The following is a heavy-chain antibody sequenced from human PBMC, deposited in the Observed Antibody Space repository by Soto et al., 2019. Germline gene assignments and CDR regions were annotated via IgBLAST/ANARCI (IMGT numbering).Heavy chain of an antibody. CDR1: GGFVNSDTHP. Sequence: SETLSLTCTVAGGFVNSDTHPWSWLRQTPGKRLEWIGFISSGGSTTHPSLRSRVTMSVDTSKNQFSLTLRSVIVADTAVYHCARFVRSCSATTCSTRADVWGQGITVTVSS. CDR2: ISSGGST. V-gene: IGHV4-61*01. CDR3: ARFVRSCSATTCSTRADV. D-gene: IGHD2-2*01. J-gene: IGHJ6*02.